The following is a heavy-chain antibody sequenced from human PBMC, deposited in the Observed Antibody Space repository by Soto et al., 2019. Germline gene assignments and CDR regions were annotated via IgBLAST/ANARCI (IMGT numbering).Heavy chain of an antibody. CDR1: GFTFSSYA. Sequence: EVQLVESGGGLVQPGGSLRLSCAASGFTFSSYAMHWVRQAPGKGLEYVSAISSNGGSTYYANSVKGRFTISRDNSKNTLYLQMGSLRAEDMAVYYCARKRGGWYVGDAFDIWGQGTMVTVSS. V-gene: IGHV3-64*01. J-gene: IGHJ3*02. CDR2: ISSNGGST. CDR3: ARKRGGWYVGDAFDI. D-gene: IGHD6-19*01.